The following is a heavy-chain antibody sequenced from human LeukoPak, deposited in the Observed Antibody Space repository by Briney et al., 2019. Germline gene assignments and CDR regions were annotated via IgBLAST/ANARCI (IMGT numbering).Heavy chain of an antibody. V-gene: IGHV4-34*01. CDR1: GDSFSGNY. D-gene: IGHD2-21*01. CDR3: ARIRCRPGDDSCYNS. CDR2: IYQSKYT. Sequence: SETLSLTCGVCGDSFSGNYWSCIRQSPGKGLAWIGEIYQSKYTTYNPSLKCRVTIWADTSMYQLSLRVTSVSAADTAIYYCARIRCRPGDDSCYNSWGRGTLVTVSS. J-gene: IGHJ4*02.